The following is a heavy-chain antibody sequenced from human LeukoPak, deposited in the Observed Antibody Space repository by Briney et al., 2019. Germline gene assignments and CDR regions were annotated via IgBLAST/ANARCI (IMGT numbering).Heavy chain of an antibody. CDR1: GFTFSSYS. CDR3: AREIWDFWSGSAFDI. J-gene: IGHJ3*02. V-gene: IGHV3-21*01. CDR2: SSSSSSYI. Sequence: PGGSLRLSCAASGFTFSSYSMNWVRQAPGKGLEWVSSSSSSSSYIYYADSVKGRFTISRDNAKNSLYLQMNSLRAEDTAVYYCAREIWDFWSGSAFDIWGQGTMVTVSS. D-gene: IGHD3-3*01.